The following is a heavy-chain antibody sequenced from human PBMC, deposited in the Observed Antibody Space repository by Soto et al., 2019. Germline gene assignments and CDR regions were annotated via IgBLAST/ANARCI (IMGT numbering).Heavy chain of an antibody. V-gene: IGHV3-23*01. CDR3: AKENTAMVDYYYYGMDV. J-gene: IGHJ6*02. CDR1: GFTFSSYA. Sequence: EVQLLESGGGLVQPGGSLRLSCAASGFTFSSYAMSWVRQAPGKGLEWVSAISGSGGSTYYADSVKGRFTISRDNSKNTLYLQMNSLRAEDTAVYYCAKENTAMVDYYYYGMDVWGQGTTVTVS. D-gene: IGHD5-18*01. CDR2: ISGSGGST.